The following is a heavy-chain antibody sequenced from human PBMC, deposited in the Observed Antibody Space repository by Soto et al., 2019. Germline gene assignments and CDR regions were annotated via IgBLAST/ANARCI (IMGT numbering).Heavy chain of an antibody. V-gene: IGHV1-18*01. CDR1: GYTFSSHG. CDR3: ARGSEPWFGGISDY. J-gene: IGHJ4*02. D-gene: IGHD3-10*01. Sequence: QVQLVQSGAEVKKPGASVKVSCKASGYTFSSHGIIWVRQAPGQGLEWMGWISAYNGNTVYAQKFQARVTMTTDTPTSTAYMDFRGLRSDATAVYYGARGSEPWFGGISDYWGQGTLVTVSS. CDR2: ISAYNGNT.